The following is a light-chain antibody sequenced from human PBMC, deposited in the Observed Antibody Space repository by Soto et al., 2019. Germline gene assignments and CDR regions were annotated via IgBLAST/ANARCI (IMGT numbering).Light chain of an antibody. V-gene: IGKV1-39*01. CDR1: QSISRF. J-gene: IGKJ4*01. Sequence: DIEMTQSPSALSASAGDRVTIACRASQSISRFLNWDQQKGGKAPKLLTQGATGLQSGVPIRFSGSGSGTDIILTISRLQPDDFASYYCQQSYSPLISFGGGTRVEIK. CDR2: GAT. CDR3: QQSYSPLIS.